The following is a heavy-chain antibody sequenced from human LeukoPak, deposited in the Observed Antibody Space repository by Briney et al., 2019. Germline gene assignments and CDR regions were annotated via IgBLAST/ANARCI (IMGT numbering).Heavy chain of an antibody. Sequence: GGSLRLSCAASGFTFSGSTIHWVRQASGKGLEWVGRIRSKPTTYATAYAASVKGRFTVSRDDSKNTAYLQMDSLKTEDSALYYCARQLYGDWGGLSWGQGTLVTVSS. CDR2: IRSKPTTYAT. CDR1: GFTFSGST. J-gene: IGHJ5*02. D-gene: IGHD2-21*02. V-gene: IGHV3-73*01. CDR3: ARQLYGDWGGLS.